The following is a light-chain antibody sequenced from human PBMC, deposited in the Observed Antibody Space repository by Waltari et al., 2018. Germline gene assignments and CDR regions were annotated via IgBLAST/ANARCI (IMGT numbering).Light chain of an antibody. Sequence: EIVLTQSPGTLSLSPGERATLSCRASQTVRTTYLAWYQQKPGQPPTLLIYDPSSRATGIPYRFSGSGSGTYFSLTIGSLEPEDFAVYYCQQYDISPLTFGGGTKVETK. CDR2: DPS. CDR3: QQYDISPLT. J-gene: IGKJ4*01. CDR1: QTVRTTY. V-gene: IGKV3-20*01.